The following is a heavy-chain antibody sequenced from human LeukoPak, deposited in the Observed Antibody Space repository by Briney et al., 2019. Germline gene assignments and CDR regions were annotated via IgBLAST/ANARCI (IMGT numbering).Heavy chain of an antibody. CDR3: ASVPVLRDY. J-gene: IGHJ4*02. D-gene: IGHD2-15*01. V-gene: IGHV3-74*01. CDR2: ISPTGSTT. Sequence: GGSLRLSCAASGFSFSGHWMHWARQLPGKGLVWVSRISPTGSTTSYADSVKGRFTVSRDNSKNTLYLQMNSLRAEDTAVYYCASVPVLRDYWGQGTLVTVSS. CDR1: GFSFSGHW.